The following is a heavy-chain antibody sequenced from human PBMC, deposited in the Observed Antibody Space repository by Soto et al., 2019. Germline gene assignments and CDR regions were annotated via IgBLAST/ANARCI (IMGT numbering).Heavy chain of an antibody. CDR1: GFTFSSYG. Sequence: GGSLRLSCAASGFTFSSYGMHWVRQAPGKGLEWVAVIWYDGSNKYYADSVKGRFTISRDNSKNTLYLQMNSLRSDDTAVYYCARSMQMTGYDYWGQGTMVTVSS. CDR2: IWYDGSNK. CDR3: ARSMQMTGYDY. V-gene: IGHV3-33*01. J-gene: IGHJ4*03. D-gene: IGHD3-9*01.